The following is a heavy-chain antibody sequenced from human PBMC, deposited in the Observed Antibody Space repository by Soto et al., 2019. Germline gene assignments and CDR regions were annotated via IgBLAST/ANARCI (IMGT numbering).Heavy chain of an antibody. J-gene: IGHJ4*02. Sequence: GGSLRLSCAASGFTFSSYDMHWVRQATGKGLEWVSAIGTAGDTYYPGSVKGRFTISRENAKNSLYLQMNSLRVEDTAVYYCARDGIGGTTFRGYVDYWGPGTLVTVSS. CDR3: ARDGIGGTTFRGYVDY. CDR1: GFTFSSYD. V-gene: IGHV3-13*01. D-gene: IGHD1-1*01. CDR2: IGTAGDT.